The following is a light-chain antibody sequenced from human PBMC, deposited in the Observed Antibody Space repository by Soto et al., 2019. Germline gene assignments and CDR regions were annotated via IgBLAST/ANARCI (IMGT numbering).Light chain of an antibody. CDR1: QSLSGW. Sequence: DIQMTQSPSTLSASVGDGVTITCRASQSLSGWLAWYQQKPGKAPKLLIYKTSTLESGVPSRFSGSGSGTEFTLTISSLQPDDFATYYCLQYNSLYTFGQGTKVDIK. CDR3: LQYNSLYT. J-gene: IGKJ2*01. V-gene: IGKV1-5*03. CDR2: KTS.